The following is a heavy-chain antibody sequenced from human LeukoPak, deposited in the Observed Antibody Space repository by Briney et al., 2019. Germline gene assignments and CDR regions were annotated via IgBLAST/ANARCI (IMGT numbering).Heavy chain of an antibody. CDR3: ARPYYDSSGYYPGGAFDI. CDR2: IYYSGST. Sequence: SETLSLTCTVSGGSISSYYWSWIRQPPGKGLEWIGYIYYSGSTNYNPSLKSRVTISVDTSKNQFSLKLSSVTAADTAVYYCARPYYDSSGYYPGGAFDIWGQGTMVTVSS. D-gene: IGHD3-22*01. V-gene: IGHV4-59*08. J-gene: IGHJ3*02. CDR1: GGSISSYY.